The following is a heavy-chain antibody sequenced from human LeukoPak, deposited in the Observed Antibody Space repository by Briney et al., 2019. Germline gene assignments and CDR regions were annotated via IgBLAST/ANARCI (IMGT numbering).Heavy chain of an antibody. V-gene: IGHV3-23*01. J-gene: IGHJ3*02. D-gene: IGHD2-21*02. Sequence: GGSLRLSCAASGFTFNTYAMSWVRQAPGKGLEWVSSNSGSGGSTYYADSVEGRFTISRDNSKNTLYLQMNSLRAEDTAVYYCAKRGLGDREAFDIWGQGTMVTVPS. CDR2: NSGSGGST. CDR1: GFTFNTYA. CDR3: AKRGLGDREAFDI.